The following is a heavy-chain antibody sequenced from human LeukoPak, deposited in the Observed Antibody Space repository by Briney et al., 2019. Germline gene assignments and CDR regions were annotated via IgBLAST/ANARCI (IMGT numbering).Heavy chain of an antibody. D-gene: IGHD2-8*02. V-gene: IGHV3-23*01. CDR1: GFTFSTYG. Sequence: GGSLRLSCAAAGFTFSTYGMTWVRQAPGKGLEWVSAIGGSGVSTYYADSVKGRFTISRDNSKSTLSLQMNSLRAEDTAIYYCATYRQVLLPFESWGQGTLVTVSS. CDR3: ATYRQVLLPFES. CDR2: IGGSGVST. J-gene: IGHJ4*02.